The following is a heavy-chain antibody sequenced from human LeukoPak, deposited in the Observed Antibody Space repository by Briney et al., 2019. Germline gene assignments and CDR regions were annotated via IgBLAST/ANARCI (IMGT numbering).Heavy chain of an antibody. CDR1: GFTFSSYW. V-gene: IGHV3-7*04. D-gene: IGHD1-26*01. CDR3: ARDCVIVGAPCYDS. J-gene: IGHJ5*01. CDR2: IKEDGSEK. Sequence: GGSLRLSCAASGFTFSSYWMSWVRQAPGKGLEWVANIKEDGSEKIYVDSLKGRFTISRDNAKNSLYLQMNSLRAEDTAEYYCARDCVIVGAPCYDSWGQGTLVTVPS.